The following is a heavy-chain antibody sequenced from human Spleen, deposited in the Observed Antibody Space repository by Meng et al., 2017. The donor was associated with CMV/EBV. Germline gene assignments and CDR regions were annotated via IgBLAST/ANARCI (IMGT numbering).Heavy chain of an antibody. CDR1: GYTFTGYY. Sequence: ASVKVSCKASGYTFTGYYIHWVRQATGQGLEWMGWMHPNSGSTGYAQKFQGRVIMTRNTSISTAYMELSSLRSEDTAVYYCARSKTSGSWLQDYWGQGTLVTVSS. D-gene: IGHD6-13*01. CDR2: MHPNSGST. J-gene: IGHJ4*01. V-gene: IGHV1-8*02. CDR3: ARSKTSGSWLQDY.